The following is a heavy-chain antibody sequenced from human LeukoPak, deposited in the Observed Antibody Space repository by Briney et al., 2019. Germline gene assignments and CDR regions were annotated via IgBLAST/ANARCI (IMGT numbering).Heavy chain of an antibody. CDR3: ARGVTFGGVIVKGKDY. Sequence: TPSGTLSRTCAVSGGSISSSNWWSWVRQPPGKGLEWIGEFYHSGSTNYNPSLKSRVTISVDKSKNQFSLKLSSVTAADTAVYYCARGVTFGGVIVKGKDYWGQGTLVTVSS. J-gene: IGHJ4*02. D-gene: IGHD3-16*02. V-gene: IGHV4-4*02. CDR2: FYHSGST. CDR1: GGSISSSNW.